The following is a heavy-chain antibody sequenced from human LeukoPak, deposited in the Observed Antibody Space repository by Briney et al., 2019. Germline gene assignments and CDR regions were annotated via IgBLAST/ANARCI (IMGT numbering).Heavy chain of an antibody. CDR1: GFTFSSYA. V-gene: IGHV3-30*14. CDR3: ARAGSGYYSSHYYYGMDV. Sequence: GGSLRLSCAASGFTFSSYAMHWVRQAPGKGLEWVAVISYDGSNKYYADSVKGRFTISRHNSKNTLYLQMNSLRAEDTAVYYCARAGSGYYSSHYYYGMDVWGQGTTVTVSS. J-gene: IGHJ6*02. D-gene: IGHD3-22*01. CDR2: ISYDGSNK.